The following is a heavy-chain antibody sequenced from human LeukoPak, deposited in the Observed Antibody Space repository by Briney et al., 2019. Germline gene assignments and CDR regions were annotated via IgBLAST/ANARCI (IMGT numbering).Heavy chain of an antibody. CDR1: GFSFSDAW. D-gene: IGHD3-3*01. CDR2: IYHSGST. V-gene: IGHV4-4*02. J-gene: IGHJ4*02. Sequence: GSLRLSCAASGFSFSDAWMSWVRQPPGKGLEWIGEIYHSGSTNYNPSLKSRVTISVDKSKNQFSLKLSSVTAADTAVYYCARRITIFGVVRAMDYWGQGTLVTVSS. CDR3: ARRITIFGVVRAMDY.